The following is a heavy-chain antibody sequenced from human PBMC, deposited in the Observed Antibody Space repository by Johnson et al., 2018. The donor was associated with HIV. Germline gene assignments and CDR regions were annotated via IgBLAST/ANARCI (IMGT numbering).Heavy chain of an antibody. CDR3: AKALRTGTPNDAFDI. J-gene: IGHJ3*02. Sequence: VQLVESGGVVVQPGGSLRLSCAASGFTFDDYAMHWVRQAPGNGLEWVSLISWDGGSPYYADSVKGRFTISRDNSKNSLYLQMNSLRAEDTALYYCAKALRTGTPNDAFDIWGQGTMVTVSS. D-gene: IGHD3-10*01. CDR2: ISWDGGSP. CDR1: GFTFDDYA. V-gene: IGHV3-43D*03.